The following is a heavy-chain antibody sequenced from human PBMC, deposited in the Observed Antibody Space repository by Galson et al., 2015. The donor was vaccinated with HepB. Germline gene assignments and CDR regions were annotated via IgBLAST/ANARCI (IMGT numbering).Heavy chain of an antibody. J-gene: IGHJ5*02. CDR3: ARSPLLQLERRLYGWFDP. CDR2: INADNGNT. CDR1: GYSFITHA. D-gene: IGHD1-1*01. V-gene: IGHV1-3*01. Sequence: SVKVSCKASGYSFITHAIHWVRQAPGQRLEWMGWINADNGNTKFSQKFQGRVTITRDTSASTVYMELSSLRSEDTAVFYCARSPLLQLERRLYGWFDPWGQGTLVTVSS.